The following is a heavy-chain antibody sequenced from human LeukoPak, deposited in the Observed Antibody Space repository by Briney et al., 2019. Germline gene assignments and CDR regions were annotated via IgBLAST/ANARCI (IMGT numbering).Heavy chain of an antibody. Sequence: QPGRSLRLSCAASGFTLTYYAMHWVRQAPGKGLEWVAVTSYDGNKKYYADSVKGRFTISRDSSKNTLYLQMRSLRAEDTAVYYCARSSYDYGGIEGPFDYWGQGTLVTVSS. J-gene: IGHJ4*02. CDR2: TSYDGNKK. CDR1: GFTLTYYA. CDR3: ARSSYDYGGIEGPFDY. V-gene: IGHV3-30*15. D-gene: IGHD4-23*01.